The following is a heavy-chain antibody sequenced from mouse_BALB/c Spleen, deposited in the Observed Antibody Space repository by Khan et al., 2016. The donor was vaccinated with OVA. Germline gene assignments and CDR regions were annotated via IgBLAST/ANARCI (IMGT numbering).Heavy chain of an antibody. CDR3: ARVDNHWCFGG. CDR2: ILPGSGNT. Sequence: QVQLKQSGAGLMKPGASVKISCKATGYTFGSFWIEWVKQRPGHGLEWIGEILPGSGNTKYSEKFKGKATFTADTSSHTVYMPLSSLTSQDTAVLYCARVDNHWCFGGWGAGTKGTVSS. J-gene: IGHJ1*01. D-gene: IGHD1-3*01. CDR1: GYTFGSFW. V-gene: IGHV1-9*01.